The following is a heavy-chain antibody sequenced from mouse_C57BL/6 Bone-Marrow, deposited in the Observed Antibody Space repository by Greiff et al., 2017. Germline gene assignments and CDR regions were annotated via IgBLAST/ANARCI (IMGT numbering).Heavy chain of an antibody. Sequence: VQLQQSGPELVKPGASVKLSCKASGYTFTNYDINWVKQRHGKGLEWIGYINPKDGRTRYNEKFKGKATLTVDNSSSTAYMELRSLTSEDSAVYYCARGGFDGSSGDWFVDVGGTGTAATVS. V-gene: IGHV1-85*01. D-gene: IGHD1-1*01. CDR2: INPKDGRT. J-gene: IGHJ1*03. CDR3: ARGGFDGSSGDWFVDV. CDR1: GYTFTNYD.